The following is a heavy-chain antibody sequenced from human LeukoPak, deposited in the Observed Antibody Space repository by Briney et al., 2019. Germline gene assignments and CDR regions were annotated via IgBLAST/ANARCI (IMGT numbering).Heavy chain of an antibody. V-gene: IGHV3-9*01. CDR2: ISWNSGSI. D-gene: IGHD2-15*01. CDR3: AKPLGYCSGGSCYGPDAFDI. J-gene: IGHJ3*02. CDR1: GFTFSSYA. Sequence: GGSLRLSCAASGFTFSSYAMSWVRQAPGKGLEWVSGISWNSGSIGYADSVKGRFTISRDNAKNSLYLQMNSLRAEDTALYYCAKPLGYCSGGSCYGPDAFDIWGQGTMVTVSS.